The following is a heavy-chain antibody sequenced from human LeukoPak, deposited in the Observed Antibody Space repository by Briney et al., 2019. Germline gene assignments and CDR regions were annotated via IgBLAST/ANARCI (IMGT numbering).Heavy chain of an antibody. CDR1: GGSISSYY. J-gene: IGHJ6*02. CDR3: ARDEAVAGRDYYYYYGMDV. CDR2: IYTSGST. Sequence: SETLSLTCTVSGGSISSYYWSWIRQPAGKGLEWIGRIYTSGSTNYNPSLKSRVTMSVDTSKNQFSLKLSSVTAADTAMYYCARDEAVAGRDYYYYYGMDVWGQGTTVTVSS. D-gene: IGHD6-19*01. V-gene: IGHV4-4*07.